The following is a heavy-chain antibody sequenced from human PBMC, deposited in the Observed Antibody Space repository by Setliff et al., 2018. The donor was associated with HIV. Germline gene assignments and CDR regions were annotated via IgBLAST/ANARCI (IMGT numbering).Heavy chain of an antibody. J-gene: IGHJ4*02. CDR3: AISNSGSYSPQALDY. Sequence: PGESLKISCVGSGFTFSSFSMSWVRQAPGKGLEWVSGISGSGYSTYYTDSVKGRFTISRDNSKKTLYVQMNSLRAEDTAVYYCAISNSGSYSPQALDYWGQGTLVTVSS. D-gene: IGHD3-10*01. CDR2: ISGSGYST. V-gene: IGHV3-23*01. CDR1: GFTFSSFS.